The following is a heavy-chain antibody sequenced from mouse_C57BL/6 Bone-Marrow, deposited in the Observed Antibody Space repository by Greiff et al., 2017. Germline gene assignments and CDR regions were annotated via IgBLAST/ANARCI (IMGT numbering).Heavy chain of an antibody. CDR2: INPSTGGT. V-gene: IGHV1-42*01. CDR1: GYSFTGYY. D-gene: IGHD1-1*02. J-gene: IGHJ2*01. Sequence: VQLQQSGPELVKPGASVKISCKASGYSFTGYYMNWVKQSPEKSLEWIGEINPSTGGTTYNQKFKAKATLTVDKSSSTAYMQLKSLTSEDSAVYYCARQGGSYLDYWGQGTTLTVSS. CDR3: ARQGGSYLDY.